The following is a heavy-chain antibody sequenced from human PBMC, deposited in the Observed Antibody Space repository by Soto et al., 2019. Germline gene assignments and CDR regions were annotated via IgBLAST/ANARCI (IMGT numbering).Heavy chain of an antibody. CDR2: INHSGNT. Sequence: SETLSLTCAVYGGSCSGYYWSWIRQPPGKGLEWIGEINHSGNTNYNPSLRSRVTISIDTSKHQLSLNLRSVSAADTAVYYCERGRGECHAWGQGTPVTV. CDR3: ERGRGECHA. CDR1: GGSCSGYY. J-gene: IGHJ5*02. D-gene: IGHD2-21*01. V-gene: IGHV4-34*01.